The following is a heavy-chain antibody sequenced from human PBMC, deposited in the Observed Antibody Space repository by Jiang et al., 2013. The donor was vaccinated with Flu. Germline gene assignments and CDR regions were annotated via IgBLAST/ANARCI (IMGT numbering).Heavy chain of an antibody. CDR1: GGSISSGGYY. CDR2: IYTSGST. J-gene: IGHJ3*02. Sequence: GSGLVKPSQTLSLTCTVSGGSISSGGYYWSWIRQPAGKGLEWIGRIYTSGSTNYNPSLKSRVTISVDTSKNQFSLKLSSVTAADTAVYYCARERRGSYSGAFDIWGQGTMVTVSS. CDR3: ARERRGSYSGAFDI. V-gene: IGHV4-61*02. D-gene: IGHD1-26*01.